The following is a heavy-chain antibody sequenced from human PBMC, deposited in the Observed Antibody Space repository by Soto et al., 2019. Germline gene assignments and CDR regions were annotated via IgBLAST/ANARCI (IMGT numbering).Heavy chain of an antibody. V-gene: IGHV1-69*04. J-gene: IGHJ4*02. CDR1: GGPFSSHS. CDR3: ILRGLAQDCDF. Sequence: QVLVVQSGAEVKTPGSSVRVSCKASGGPFSSHSITWVRQAPGQGLEWMGRFIPILDRTNHAQRFQGRVSFTADTSTSTAYMDLSDLRSQDTAIYYCILRGLAQDCDFWGQGTQVTVPS. CDR2: FIPILDRT. D-gene: IGHD3-10*01.